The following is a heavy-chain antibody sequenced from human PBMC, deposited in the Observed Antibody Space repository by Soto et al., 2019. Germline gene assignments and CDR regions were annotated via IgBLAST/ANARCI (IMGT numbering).Heavy chain of an antibody. CDR3: ARGPVGYCSGGSCQGWFDP. V-gene: IGHV4-31*03. D-gene: IGHD2-15*01. CDR1: GGSISSGGYY. J-gene: IGHJ5*02. CDR2: IYYSGST. Sequence: QVQLQESGPGLMKPSQTLSPTCTVSGGSISSGGYYWSWIRQHPGKGLEWIGYIYYSGSTYYNPSLKSRVTISVDTSKNQFSLKLSSVTAADTAVYYCARGPVGYCSGGSCQGWFDPWGQGTLVTVSS.